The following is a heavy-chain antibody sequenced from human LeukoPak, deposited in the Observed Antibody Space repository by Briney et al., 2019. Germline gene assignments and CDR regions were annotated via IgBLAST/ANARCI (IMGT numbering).Heavy chain of an antibody. V-gene: IGHV4-4*02. CDR1: GGSISSSNW. Sequence: SGTLSLTCAVSGGSISSSNWWSWVRQPPGKGLEWIGEIYHSGSTNYNPSLKSRVTISVDKSKNQFSLKLSSVTAADTAVYYCARGGQQLVHYYLDYWGQGTLVTVSS. D-gene: IGHD6-13*01. CDR3: ARGGQQLVHYYLDY. CDR2: IYHSGST. J-gene: IGHJ4*02.